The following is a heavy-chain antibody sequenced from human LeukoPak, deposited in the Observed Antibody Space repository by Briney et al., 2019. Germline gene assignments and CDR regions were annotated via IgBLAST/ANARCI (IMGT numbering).Heavy chain of an antibody. CDR3: ARQRRVKLQDYYYYYMDV. V-gene: IGHV4-4*09. CDR2: IYTSGST. CDR1: GGSISSYY. D-gene: IGHD4-23*01. Sequence: SETLSLTCPVSGGSISSYYWSWIRQPPGKGLEWIGYIYTSGSTNYNPSLKSRVTISVDTSKNQFYLKLSSVTAVDTAVYYCARQRRVKLQDYYYYYMDVWGKGTTVTVSS. J-gene: IGHJ6*03.